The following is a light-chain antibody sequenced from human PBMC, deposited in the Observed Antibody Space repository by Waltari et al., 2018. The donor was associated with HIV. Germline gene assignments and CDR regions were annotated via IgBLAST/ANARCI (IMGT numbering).Light chain of an antibody. V-gene: IGLV1-40*01. J-gene: IGLJ2*01. CDR2: GNS. CDR1: RSNSGAGYD. Sequence: QSVLTQPPSVSGAPGQRVTIPCTGSRSNSGAGYDVHRYQQLPGTAPKLLIYGNSNRPSGVPDRFSGSKSGTSASLAITGLQAEDEADYYCQSYDSSLSVVVFGGGTKLTVL. CDR3: QSYDSSLSVVV.